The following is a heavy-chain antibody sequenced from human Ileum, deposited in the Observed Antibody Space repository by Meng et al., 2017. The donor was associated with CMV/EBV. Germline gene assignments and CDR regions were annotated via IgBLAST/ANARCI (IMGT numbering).Heavy chain of an antibody. J-gene: IGHJ4*02. D-gene: IGHD1-1*01. CDR2: IYYSGST. V-gene: IGHV4-30-4*01. CDR1: GGSISSGDYY. Sequence: VQAHEACPGLVKPSQTLSLTCTVFGGSISSGDYYWSWIRQPPGKGLEWIGYIYYSGSTYYNPSLKSRVTISADTSKNQFSLKLNSVTAADTAVYYCASGSPQLGYVWGQGTLVTVSS. CDR3: ASGSPQLGYV.